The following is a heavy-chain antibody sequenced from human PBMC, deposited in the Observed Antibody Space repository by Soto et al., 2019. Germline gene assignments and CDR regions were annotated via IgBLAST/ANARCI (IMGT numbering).Heavy chain of an antibody. CDR2: ITVYNGNT. CDR1: GYTFTTYA. D-gene: IGHD4-17*01. J-gene: IGHJ4*02. Sequence: QVQLVQSGAEVKKPGASVKVSCKASGYTFTTYALTWVRQAPGQGLEWMGWITVYNGNTNYAQKLQGRVTLTTDTPTSTAYMELRSLRSDDTAVYYCARDRGGGGDYAPYDYWGQGTQVTVSS. CDR3: ARDRGGGGDYAPYDY. V-gene: IGHV1-18*01.